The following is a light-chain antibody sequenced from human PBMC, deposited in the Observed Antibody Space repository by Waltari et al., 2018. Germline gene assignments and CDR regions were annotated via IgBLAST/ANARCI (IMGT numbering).Light chain of an antibody. CDR1: QSVKNN. Sequence: TCGTSQSVKNNLAWYQQKPGKAPKVLIHKASRLEGGVPSRFSGSGYGTEFTLTIGSLQPDDFATYYCQEYDSLPVTFGGGTRVEIK. CDR3: QEYDSLPVT. V-gene: IGKV1-5*03. CDR2: KAS. J-gene: IGKJ4*01.